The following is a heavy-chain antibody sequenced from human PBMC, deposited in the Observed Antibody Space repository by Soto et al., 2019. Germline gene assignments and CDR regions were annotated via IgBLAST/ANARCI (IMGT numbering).Heavy chain of an antibody. CDR1: GGSFSGYY. J-gene: IGHJ4*02. V-gene: IGHV4-34*01. Sequence: LSLTCAVYGGSFSGYYWSWIRQPPGKGLEWIGEINHSGSTNYNPSLKSRVTISVDTSKNQFSLKLSSVTAADTAVYYCAREKLRSGDYGDYGQVCYFDYWGQGTLVSAPQ. D-gene: IGHD4-17*01. CDR2: INHSGST. CDR3: AREKLRSGDYGDYGQVCYFDY.